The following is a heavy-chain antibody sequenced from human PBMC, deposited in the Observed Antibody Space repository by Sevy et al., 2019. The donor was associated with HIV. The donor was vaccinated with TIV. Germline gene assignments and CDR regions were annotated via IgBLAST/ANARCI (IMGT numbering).Heavy chain of an antibody. Sequence: GGSLRLSCAASVFTFTNYWMTWVRQAPGKGLEWVAFLNQDGSAQYYVDSVKGRFTVSRDNAKNSLYLQMNSLGADDTAVYYCVRDVYRAFDYWGQGTLVTVSS. V-gene: IGHV3-7*01. J-gene: IGHJ4*02. CDR2: LNQDGSAQ. CDR3: VRDVYRAFDY. CDR1: VFTFTNYW.